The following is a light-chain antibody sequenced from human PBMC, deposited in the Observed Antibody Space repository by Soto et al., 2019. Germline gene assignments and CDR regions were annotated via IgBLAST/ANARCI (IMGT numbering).Light chain of an antibody. J-gene: IGKJ1*01. CDR3: QQYNSWPRT. CDR1: QSVSSN. V-gene: IGKV3-15*01. CDR2: GAS. Sequence: EIVMTQSPATLSVSPGERATLSCRASQSVSSNLAWYQQKPGQAPRLLIYGASTRATGIPARFSGSGSGTEFTPTTSSPKSEDFAVYYCQQYNSWPRTFGQGTKVEIK.